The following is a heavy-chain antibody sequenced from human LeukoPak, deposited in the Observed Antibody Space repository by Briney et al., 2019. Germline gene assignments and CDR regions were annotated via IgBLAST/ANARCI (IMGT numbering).Heavy chain of an antibody. D-gene: IGHD3-3*01. CDR2: ISGSGDNT. CDR1: GFTFSSYA. J-gene: IGHJ4*02. V-gene: IGHV3-23*01. CDR3: AGNDFWSGRIDY. Sequence: PGGSLRLSCAVSGFTFSSYAMSWVRQAPGKGLEWVSTISGSGDNTYSADSVKGRFTISRDNSKNTLYLQMNSLRAEDTAVYYCAGNDFWSGRIDYWGQGTLVTVSS.